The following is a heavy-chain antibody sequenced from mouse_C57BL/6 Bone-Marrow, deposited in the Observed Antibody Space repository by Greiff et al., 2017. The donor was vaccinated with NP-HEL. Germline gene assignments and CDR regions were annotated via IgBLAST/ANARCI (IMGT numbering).Heavy chain of an antibody. CDR2: ISSGGSYT. Sequence: EVQGVESGGDLVKPGGSLKLSCAASGFTFSSYGMSWVRQTPDKRLEWVATISSGGSYTYYPDSVKGRFTISRDNAKNTLYLQMSSLKSEDTAMYYCARQGGTAQARGAMDYWGQGTSVTVSS. J-gene: IGHJ4*01. CDR3: ARQGGTAQARGAMDY. D-gene: IGHD3-2*02. CDR1: GFTFSSYG. V-gene: IGHV5-6*01.